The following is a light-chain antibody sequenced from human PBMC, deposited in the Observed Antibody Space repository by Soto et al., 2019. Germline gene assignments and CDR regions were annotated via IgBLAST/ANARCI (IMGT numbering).Light chain of an antibody. CDR3: QQYNSYPWT. J-gene: IGKJ1*01. CDR2: NAS. V-gene: IGKV1-5*01. Sequence: EIQMTQSPATLSASPGERATLSCRASQSVSARLAWYQQRPGQAPRLLIYNASSRATGVPARFSGSGSGTDITLTISSLQPDDFATYCWQQYNSYPWTFGQGTKVDIK. CDR1: QSVSAR.